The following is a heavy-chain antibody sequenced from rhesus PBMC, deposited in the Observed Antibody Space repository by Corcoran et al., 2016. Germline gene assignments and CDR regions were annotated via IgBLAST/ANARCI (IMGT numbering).Heavy chain of an antibody. D-gene: IGHD2-15*01. Sequence: EVQLVESGGGLAKPGGSLRLSCAASGFTFSSYWMNWVRQAPGKGLEWVSAINSGGGSNSYADSVKGRFTISRDNSKNTLSLQMNSLRAEDTVVYYCAKEYCSSTYCSQVGDYWGQGVLVTVSS. J-gene: IGHJ4*01. V-gene: IGHV3S25*01. CDR1: GFTFSSYW. CDR2: INSGGGSN. CDR3: AKEYCSSTYCSQVGDY.